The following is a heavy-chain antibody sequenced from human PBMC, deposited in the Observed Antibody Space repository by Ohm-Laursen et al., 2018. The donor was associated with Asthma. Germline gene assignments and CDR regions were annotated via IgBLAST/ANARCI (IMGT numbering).Heavy chain of an antibody. CDR3: ARGFYDSSGYYDWFDP. Sequence: GSLRLSCSASGFTFSDYYMSWIRQAPGKGLEWVSYISSSGSTIYYADSVKGRFTISRDNAKNSLYLQMNSLRAEDTAVYYCARGFYDSSGYYDWFDPWGQGTLVTVSS. V-gene: IGHV3-11*01. D-gene: IGHD3-22*01. J-gene: IGHJ5*02. CDR1: GFTFSDYY. CDR2: ISSSGSTI.